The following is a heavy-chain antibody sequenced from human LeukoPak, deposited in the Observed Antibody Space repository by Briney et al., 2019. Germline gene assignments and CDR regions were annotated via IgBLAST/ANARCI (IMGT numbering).Heavy chain of an antibody. V-gene: IGHV1-18*01. CDR1: GHTFTSYG. J-gene: IGHJ5*02. CDR3: ARDADWFGDKNNWFDP. D-gene: IGHD3-10*01. Sequence: ASVNVSCKASGHTFTSYGISWVRQAPGQGLEWMGWISTYNGNTKYAQKVQGRVTMTTDTSTSTVYMELRSLRSDDTAVYYCARDADWFGDKNNWFDPWGQGTLVTVSS. CDR2: ISTYNGNT.